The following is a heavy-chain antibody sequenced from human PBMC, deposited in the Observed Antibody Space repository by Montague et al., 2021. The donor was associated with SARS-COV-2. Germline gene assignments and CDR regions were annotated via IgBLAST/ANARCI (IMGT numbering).Heavy chain of an antibody. CDR1: RHSISHRRRR. J-gene: IGHJ4*02. CDR2: IYLSGST. CDR3: ARVRQWLVPFDY. Sequence: SETLSLTCTGDRHSISHRRRRRGGERTPQVQSRERIGSIYLSGSTYYNPSLKSRVTISVDTSKNQVSLKLNSVTAADTAVYYCARVRQWLVPFDYWGQGTQVTVSS. D-gene: IGHD6-19*01. V-gene: IGHV4-39*07.